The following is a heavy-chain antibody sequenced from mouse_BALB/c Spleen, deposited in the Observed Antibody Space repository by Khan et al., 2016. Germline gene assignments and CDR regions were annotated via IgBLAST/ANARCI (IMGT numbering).Heavy chain of an antibody. CDR1: VFNIKDYY. V-gene: IGHV14-4*02. J-gene: IGHJ2*01. CDR2: IDPANGDT. CDR3: NAIYSGSDVYVNY. Sequence: VQLQQSGAELVRSGASVKLSCTASVFNIKDYYMHWVHQRPEQGLEWIGWIDPANGDTEYAPTFQGKATMTADTSSTASYLQFRILTSEYSAVDYCNAIYSGSDVYVNYWGQGTTLTVSS. D-gene: IGHD1-1*01.